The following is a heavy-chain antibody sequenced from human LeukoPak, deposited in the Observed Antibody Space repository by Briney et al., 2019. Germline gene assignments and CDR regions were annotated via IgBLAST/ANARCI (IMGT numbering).Heavy chain of an antibody. CDR1: GFTFSYYA. Sequence: GGSLRLSCAPSGFTFSYYAMSWVRQAPGKGLEWVSVISGSGGNTYYADSVKGRFTISRDNSKNTLYLQMDSLKTEDTAVYYCTGNYYGSGSYADFDYWGQGTLVTVSS. CDR2: ISGSGGNT. J-gene: IGHJ4*02. V-gene: IGHV3-23*01. D-gene: IGHD3-10*01. CDR3: TGNYYGSGSYADFDY.